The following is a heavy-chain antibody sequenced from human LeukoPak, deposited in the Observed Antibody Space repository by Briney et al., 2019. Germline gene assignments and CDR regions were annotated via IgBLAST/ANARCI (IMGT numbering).Heavy chain of an antibody. CDR3: VRLSTSPHHFP. V-gene: IGHV1-2*06. D-gene: IGHD5/OR15-5a*01. J-gene: IGHJ5*02. CDR2: INPNSGDT. CDR1: GYTFTGYH. Sequence: ASVTGSCTASGYTFTGYHLHWVRQAPGQGLEWMGRINPNSGDTYYTQDFQGRITMTRDTSLSTAYLELSTLRSNDTAVYYCVRLSTSPHHFPWGQGTLVTVSS.